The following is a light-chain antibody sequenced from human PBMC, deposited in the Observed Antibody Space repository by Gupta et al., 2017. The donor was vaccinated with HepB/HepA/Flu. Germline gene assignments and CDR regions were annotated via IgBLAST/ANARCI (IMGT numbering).Light chain of an antibody. Sequence: DIVMTQSPFSLPVTPGEPASISCRSSQSLLNSNGYNYLDWYQQKPGQSPQLLIDLGSKRAFGVPYSCSGSGSGTDFTLKISRLEAEDVGVYYCIHGLPPPLFGQGTKLEIK. CDR2: LGS. CDR1: QSLLNSNGYNY. V-gene: IGKV2-28*01. J-gene: IGKJ2*01. CDR3: IHGLPPPL.